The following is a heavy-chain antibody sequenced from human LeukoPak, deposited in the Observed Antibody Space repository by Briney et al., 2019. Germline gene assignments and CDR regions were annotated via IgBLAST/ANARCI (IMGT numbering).Heavy chain of an antibody. D-gene: IGHD5-18*01. CDR1: GGYISSSSYY. CDR3: ARERLGYSYGRNYGMDV. J-gene: IGHJ6*02. V-gene: IGHV4-39*02. Sequence: SETLSLTCTVSGGYISSSSYYWGWIRQPPGKGLEWIGSIYYSGSTYYNPSLKSRVTISVDTSKNQFSLKLSSVTAADTAVYYCARERLGYSYGRNYGMDVWGQGTTVTVSS. CDR2: IYYSGST.